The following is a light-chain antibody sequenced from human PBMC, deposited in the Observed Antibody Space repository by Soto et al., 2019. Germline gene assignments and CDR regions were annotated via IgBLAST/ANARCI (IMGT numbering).Light chain of an antibody. Sequence: EIVLTQSPGTLSLSPGERATLSCRASQIVSSTFLAWYQQRPGQAPRLLISGASSRATGIPDRFSGSGAGTDFTLTISGLEPEDFAVYYCQQYGSSPYTFGQGTKLEIK. CDR1: QIVSSTF. CDR3: QQYGSSPYT. CDR2: GAS. V-gene: IGKV3-20*01. J-gene: IGKJ2*01.